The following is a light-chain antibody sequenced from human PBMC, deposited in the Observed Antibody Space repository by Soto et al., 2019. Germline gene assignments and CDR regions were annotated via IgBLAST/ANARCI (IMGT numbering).Light chain of an antibody. Sequence: QSVLTHPPSFSCARGHSVTISCPGSSSNIGAGYDVHWYQQLPGTAPKLLIYGNSNRPSGVPDRFSGSKSGTSASRAITGLQAEDEADYYCQSYDSSLSALYVFGTGTKVTVL. CDR1: SSNIGAGYD. J-gene: IGLJ1*01. CDR3: QSYDSSLSALYV. V-gene: IGLV1-40*01. CDR2: GNS.